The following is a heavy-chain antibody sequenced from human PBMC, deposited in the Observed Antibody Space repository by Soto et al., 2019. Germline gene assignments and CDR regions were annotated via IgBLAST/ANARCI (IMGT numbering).Heavy chain of an antibody. CDR3: ASPVDRSMADSYGYYYFYGMDV. CDR2: ISSAGSCK. J-gene: IGHJ6*02. V-gene: IGHV3-21*01. D-gene: IGHD3-10*01. CDR1: GFTFRSYS. Sequence: GGSLRLSCAASGFTFRSYSMNWVRQTPGKALEWVSSISSAGSCKHYADSVKGRFTISRDNARNSLYLGMNSLRAEDTALYYCASPVDRSMADSYGYYYFYGMDVSGQGTTVTVSS.